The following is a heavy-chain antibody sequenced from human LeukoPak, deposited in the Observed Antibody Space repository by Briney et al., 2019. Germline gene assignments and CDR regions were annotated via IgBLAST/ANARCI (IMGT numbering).Heavy chain of an antibody. CDR3: ARGQGTVTTH. D-gene: IGHD4-17*01. CDR1: GGSFSGYY. V-gene: IGHV4-34*01. J-gene: IGHJ4*02. CDR2: INHSGSA. Sequence: MPSETLSLTCAVSGGSFSGYYWTWIRQPPGKGLEWIGEINHSGSANYNPSLKSRVTISLDTSKNQFSLKLSSVTAADTAVYYCARGQGTVTTHWGQGTLVTVSS.